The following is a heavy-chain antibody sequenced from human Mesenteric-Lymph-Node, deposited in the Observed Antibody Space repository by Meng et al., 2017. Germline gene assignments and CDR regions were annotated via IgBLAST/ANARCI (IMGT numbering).Heavy chain of an antibody. Sequence: GGSLRLSCAASGFTFSFFTMNWVRQAPGKGLEWVSSIGTSMKNTADSVKGRFTISRDNAKNSLYLQMNSLRAEDTAVYYCARRGNYVGGGFDIWGHGTMVTVSS. CDR2: IGTSMK. J-gene: IGHJ3*02. D-gene: IGHD4-11*01. CDR1: GFTFSFFT. V-gene: IGHV3-21*01. CDR3: ARRGNYVGGGFDI.